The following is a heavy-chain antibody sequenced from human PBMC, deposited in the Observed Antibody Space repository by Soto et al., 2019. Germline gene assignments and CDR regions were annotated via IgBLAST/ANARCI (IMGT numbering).Heavy chain of an antibody. CDR3: ASSSLRVPHAYYYYMDV. D-gene: IGHD3-10*01. CDR2: INHSGST. J-gene: IGHJ6*03. V-gene: IGHV4-34*01. Sequence: PSETLSLTCAVYGGSFSGYYWSWIRQPPGKGLEWIGEINHSGSTNYNPSLKSRVTISVDTSKNQFSLKLSSVTAADTAVYYCASSSLRVPHAYYYYMDVWGKGTTVTVSS. CDR1: GGSFSGYY.